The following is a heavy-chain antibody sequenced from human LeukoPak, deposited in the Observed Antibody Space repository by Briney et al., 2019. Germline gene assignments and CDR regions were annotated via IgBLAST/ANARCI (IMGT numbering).Heavy chain of an antibody. CDR1: GFTFSNYA. D-gene: IGHD3-10*01. V-gene: IGHV3-30*18. Sequence: GGSLRLSCAASGFTFSNYAMHWVRQAPGKGLESVALISYDGSSKYYADSVKGRFIISRDKSKNTLYLQMNSLRAEDTAVYYCANGLVRGFVYYGMDVWGQGTTVTVSS. J-gene: IGHJ6*02. CDR2: ISYDGSSK. CDR3: ANGLVRGFVYYGMDV.